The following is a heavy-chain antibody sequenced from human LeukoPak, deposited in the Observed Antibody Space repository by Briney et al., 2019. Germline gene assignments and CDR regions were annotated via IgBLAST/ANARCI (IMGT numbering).Heavy chain of an antibody. V-gene: IGHV3-21*01. D-gene: IGHD1-26*01. Sequence: GGSLRLSCVASGFGLSGYRMIWVRQAPGKGLEWVSSISSGSSYIFYADSVKGRFTISRDNAKNSLYLQMNSLRAEDTAVYYCARDRSGTYYRYYDFNYWGQGTLVTVSS. CDR3: ARDRSGTYYRYYDFNY. J-gene: IGHJ4*02. CDR1: GFGLSGYR. CDR2: ISSGSSYI.